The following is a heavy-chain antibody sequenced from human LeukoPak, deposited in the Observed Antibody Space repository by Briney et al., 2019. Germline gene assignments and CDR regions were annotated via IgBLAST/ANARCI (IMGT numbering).Heavy chain of an antibody. CDR3: ARRREESGSTVDYYYYYMDV. V-gene: IGHV5-51*03. CDR2: IYPGDSDT. CDR1: GYSFTSYW. Sequence: KKPGESLKISCKGSGYSFTSYWIGWVRQMPGKGLEWMGIIYPGDSDTRYSPSFQGQVTISADKSISTAYLQWSSLKASDTATYYCARRREESGSTVDYYYYYMDVWGKGTTVTVSS. D-gene: IGHD1-1*01. J-gene: IGHJ6*03.